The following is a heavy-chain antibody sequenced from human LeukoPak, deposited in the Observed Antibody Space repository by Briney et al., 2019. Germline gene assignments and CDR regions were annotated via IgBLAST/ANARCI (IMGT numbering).Heavy chain of an antibody. CDR1: GGSFSGYY. Sequence: KPSETLSLTCAVYGGSFSGYYCSWIRQPPGKGLEWIGEINHSGSTNYNPSLKSRVTISVDTSKNQFSLKLSSVTAADTAVYYCARHRSWPNYNYYYYMDVWGKGTTVTISS. J-gene: IGHJ6*03. CDR2: INHSGST. V-gene: IGHV4-34*01. CDR3: ARHRSWPNYNYYYYMDV. D-gene: IGHD1-26*01.